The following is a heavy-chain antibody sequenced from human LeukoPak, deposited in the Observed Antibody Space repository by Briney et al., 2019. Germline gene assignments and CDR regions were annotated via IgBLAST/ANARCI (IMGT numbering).Heavy chain of an antibody. D-gene: IGHD3-10*01. CDR2: IYYSGST. CDR3: VRDLYYGSGLYGMDV. J-gene: IGHJ6*02. CDR1: GGSISSYY. Sequence: PSETLSLTCTVSGGSISSYYWSWIRQPPGKGLEWIGYIYYSGSTNYNPSLKSRVTISVDRSKNQFALKLSSVTAAGTAVYYCVRDLYYGSGLYGMDVWGQGTTVTVSS. V-gene: IGHV4-59*01.